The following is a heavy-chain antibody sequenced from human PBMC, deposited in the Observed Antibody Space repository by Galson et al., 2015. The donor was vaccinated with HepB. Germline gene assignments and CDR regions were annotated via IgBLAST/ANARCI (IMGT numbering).Heavy chain of an antibody. J-gene: IGHJ3*02. CDR1: GYSFTSYW. CDR2: IDPSDSYT. CDR3: ARSYYSSSWYPRDDAFDI. D-gene: IGHD6-13*01. V-gene: IGHV5-10-1*01. Sequence: SGAEVKKPGESLRISCKGSGYSFTSYWISWVRQMPGKGLEWMGRIDPSDSYTNYSPSFQGHVTISADKSISTAYLQWSSLKASDTAMYYCARSYYSSSWYPRDDAFDIWGQGTMVTVSS.